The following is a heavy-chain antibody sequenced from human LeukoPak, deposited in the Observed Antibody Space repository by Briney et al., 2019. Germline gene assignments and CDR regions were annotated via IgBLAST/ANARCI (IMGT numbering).Heavy chain of an antibody. CDR3: ARGARQQWLVSYYYYCGMDV. V-gene: IGHV1-8*01. Sequence: ASVKVSCKASGYTFTSYDINWVRQATGQGLEWMGWMNPNSGNTGYAQKFQGRVTMTRNTSISTAYMELSSLRSEDTAVYYCARGARQQWLVSYYYYCGMDVWGQGTTVTVSS. CDR2: MNPNSGNT. J-gene: IGHJ6*02. CDR1: GYTFTSYD. D-gene: IGHD6-19*01.